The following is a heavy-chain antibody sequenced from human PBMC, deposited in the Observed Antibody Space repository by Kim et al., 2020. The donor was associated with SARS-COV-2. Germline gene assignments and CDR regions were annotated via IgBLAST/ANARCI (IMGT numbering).Heavy chain of an antibody. CDR3: ARGIGAQQLVPRLYNWLDP. V-gene: IGHV4-31*03. CDR2: IYYSGST. D-gene: IGHD6-13*01. CDR1: GGSISSGGYY. J-gene: IGHJ5*02. Sequence: SETLSLTCTVSGGSISSGGYYWSWIRQHPGKGLEWIGYIYYSGSTYYNPSLKSRVTISVDTSKNQFSLKLSSVTAADTAVYYCARGIGAQQLVPRLYNWLDPWGQGTLVTVSS.